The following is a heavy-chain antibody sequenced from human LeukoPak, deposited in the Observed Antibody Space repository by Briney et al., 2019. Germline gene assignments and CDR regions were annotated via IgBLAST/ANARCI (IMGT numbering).Heavy chain of an antibody. D-gene: IGHD6-6*01. CDR2: IKQDGSEK. CDR3: ARDGPYSTSSTHPP. V-gene: IGHV3-7*03. Sequence: GGSLRLFCAASGFTVSNNYMSWVRQAPGKGLEWVANIKQDGSEKYYVGSVKGRFTISRDNAKNSLYLQMDSLRAEDTAVYYCARDGPYSTSSTHPPWGQGTLVTVSS. CDR1: GFTVSNNY. J-gene: IGHJ5*02.